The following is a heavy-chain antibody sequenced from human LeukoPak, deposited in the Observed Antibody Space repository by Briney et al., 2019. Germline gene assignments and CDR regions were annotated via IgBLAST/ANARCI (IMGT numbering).Heavy chain of an antibody. V-gene: IGHV4-34*01. D-gene: IGHD6-19*01. CDR3: ARGGLGSGKPFDY. J-gene: IGHJ4*02. CDR2: INHSGST. Sequence: PSETLSLTCAVYGGSFSGYYWSWIRQPPGKGLEWIGEINHSGSTNYNPSLKSRVHISVDTSKNQFSLKLSSVTAADTAVYYCARGGLGSGKPFDYWGQGTLVTVSS. CDR1: GGSFSGYY.